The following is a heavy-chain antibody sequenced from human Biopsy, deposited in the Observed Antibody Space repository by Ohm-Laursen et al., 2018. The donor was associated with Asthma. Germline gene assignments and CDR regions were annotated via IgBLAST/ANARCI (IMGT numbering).Heavy chain of an antibody. Sequence: PSDTLSLTWSLSSGSGGYMRSGNYYWSWIRQSPGKGLEWIGYISYSIEYSGSTNYNPSLKSRVTISVDTSKNQFSLKLSSVTAADTAVYYCSRNKIEDGIYFDNWGQGTLVTVSS. CDR1: SGSGGYMRSGNYY. V-gene: IGHV4-61*01. J-gene: IGHJ4*02. CDR3: SRNKIEDGIYFDN. CDR2: ISYSIEYSGST. D-gene: IGHD5-24*01.